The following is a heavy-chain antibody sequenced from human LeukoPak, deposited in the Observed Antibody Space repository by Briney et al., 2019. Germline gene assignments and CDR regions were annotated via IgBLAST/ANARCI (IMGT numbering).Heavy chain of an antibody. CDR1: GGSISSGGYY. Sequence: PSETLSLTCTVSGGSISSGGYYWSWIRQHPGKGLEWIGYIYYSGSTYYNPSLKSRVTISVDTSKNQFSLKLSSVTAADTAVYYCAGEGFRRYYGSGSYYMGASWFDPWGQGALVTVSS. CDR2: IYYSGST. J-gene: IGHJ5*02. CDR3: AGEGFRRYYGSGSYYMGASWFDP. D-gene: IGHD3-10*01. V-gene: IGHV4-31*03.